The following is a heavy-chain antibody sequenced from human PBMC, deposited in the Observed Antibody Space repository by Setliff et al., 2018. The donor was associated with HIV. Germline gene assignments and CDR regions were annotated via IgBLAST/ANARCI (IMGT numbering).Heavy chain of an antibody. V-gene: IGHV1-18*01. CDR3: ARVPVSNYYYYMDV. J-gene: IGHJ6*03. CDR1: GYTFINYH. CDR2: ISASSVNS. Sequence: ASVKVSCKASGYTFINYHIIWVRQAPGQGLEWVGSISASSVNSNYTQGRVTMTTDISTNTAYMELRSLRSADSAVYYCARVPVSNYYYYMDVWGKGTTVTVSS.